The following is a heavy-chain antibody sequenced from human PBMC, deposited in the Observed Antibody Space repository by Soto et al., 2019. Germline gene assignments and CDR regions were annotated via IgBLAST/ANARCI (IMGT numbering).Heavy chain of an antibody. D-gene: IGHD2-2*01. V-gene: IGHV4-59*08. CDR3: ARHVPVPAAMEDYYYYYYMAV. CDR2: IYYSGST. J-gene: IGHJ6*03. Sequence: SETLSLTCTVSGGSISSYYWSWIRHPPGKGLEWIGYIYYSGSTNYNPSLKSRVTISVDTSKNQFSLKLSSVTAADTAVYYCARHVPVPAAMEDYYYYYYMAVWGKGTTVTVSS. CDR1: GGSISSYY.